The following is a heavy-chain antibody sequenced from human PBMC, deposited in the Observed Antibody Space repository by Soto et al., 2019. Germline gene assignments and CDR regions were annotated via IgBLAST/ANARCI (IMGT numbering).Heavy chain of an antibody. Sequence: QVQLQKWGAGLLKPSETLSLRCVVNSGSFSGYYWTWIRQTQGKGLEWIGEISDSGSTNYNPSLMSRVTMSADTSKKQVSLGLSSVTAADTALYFCARGDESSRRYLPLLDYWGQGTLVTVSS. V-gene: IGHV4-34*01. D-gene: IGHD3-16*02. CDR2: ISDSGST. J-gene: IGHJ4*02. CDR3: ARGDESSRRYLPLLDY. CDR1: SGSFSGYY.